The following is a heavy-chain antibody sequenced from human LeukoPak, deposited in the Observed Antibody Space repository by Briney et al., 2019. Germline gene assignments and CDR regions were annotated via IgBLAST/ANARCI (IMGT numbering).Heavy chain of an antibody. V-gene: IGHV3-15*07. CDR3: AKGDRFGTTGTMDV. CDR1: GLSLSNAW. CDR2: IKRKTEGGTT. Sequence: GGSLRLSCGASGLSLSNAWMNWVRQAPGKGLEWVSRIKRKTEGGTTYYAAPVKGRFIISRDESKNTLYLQMNSLRAEDTAVYYCAKGDRFGTTGTMDVWGQGTTVTVSS. D-gene: IGHD1-1*01. J-gene: IGHJ6*02.